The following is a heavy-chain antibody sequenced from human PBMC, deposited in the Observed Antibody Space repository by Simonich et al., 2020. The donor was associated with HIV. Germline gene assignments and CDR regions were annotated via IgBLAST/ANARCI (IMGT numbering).Heavy chain of an antibody. D-gene: IGHD2-8*02. V-gene: IGHV1-2*02. CDR3: ATGLGVLGDCDAFDI. CDR2: INPNSGDT. J-gene: IGHJ3*02. Sequence: QVQLVQAGAEVKKPGASVKVYCKASAYTFIDYYMHWVRQAPGQGLEWMGWINPNSGDTYFAQKFQGRVTMTRDTSISTAYMALSRLRSDDTAVYYGATGLGVLGDCDAFDIWGQGTMVSVSS. CDR1: AYTFIDYY.